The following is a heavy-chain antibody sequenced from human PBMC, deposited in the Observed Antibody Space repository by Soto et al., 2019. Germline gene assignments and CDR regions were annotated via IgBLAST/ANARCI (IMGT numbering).Heavy chain of an antibody. CDR3: ARGSSGYYVY. CDR2: IYYSGST. Sequence: QVQLQESGPGLVKPSETLSLTCTVSGGSISSYYWSWIRQPPGKGLEWIGYIYYSGSTNYNPSLQSRVTISVDTSKNQFSLKLSSVTAADTAVYYCARGSSGYYVYWGQGTLVTVSS. D-gene: IGHD3-22*01. V-gene: IGHV4-59*01. J-gene: IGHJ4*02. CDR1: GGSISSYY.